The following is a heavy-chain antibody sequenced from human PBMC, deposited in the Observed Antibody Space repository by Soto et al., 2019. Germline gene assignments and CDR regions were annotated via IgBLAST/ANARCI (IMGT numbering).Heavy chain of an antibody. V-gene: IGHV3-9*01. CDR1: GFTFDQYT. D-gene: IGHD3-16*01. CDR2: ITWHSGTI. Sequence: EVQLVESGGGLVQPGRSLRLSCAASGFTFDQYTMHWVRQAPGKGLEWVSSITWHSGTIGYADSVKGRFIISRDNAKNSVYLQMNSLRGEDTALYYCAKEMITFGDFNYYYMDVWGKGTTVTVSS. J-gene: IGHJ6*03. CDR3: AKEMITFGDFNYYYMDV.